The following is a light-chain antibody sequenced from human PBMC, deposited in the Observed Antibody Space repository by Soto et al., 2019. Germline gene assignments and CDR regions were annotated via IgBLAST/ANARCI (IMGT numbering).Light chain of an antibody. CDR2: GAS. CDR3: QQWFT. V-gene: IGKV3-20*01. CDR1: QSVSSSY. Sequence: EIVLTPSPGTLSLSPGERATLSCRASQSVSSSYLAWYQQKPGQAPRLLIYGASSRATGIPDRFSGSGSGTDFTLTISRLEREDFAVYYCQQWFTFGPGTKVDIK. J-gene: IGKJ3*01.